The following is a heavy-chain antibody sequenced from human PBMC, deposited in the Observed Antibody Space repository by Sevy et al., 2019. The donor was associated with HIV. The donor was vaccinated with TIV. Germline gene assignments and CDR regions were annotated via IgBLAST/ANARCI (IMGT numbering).Heavy chain of an antibody. J-gene: IGHJ6*02. D-gene: IGHD6-13*01. CDR3: AKDRGSSSPSSDSYYGMDV. V-gene: IGHV3-23*01. CDR2: ISGGGGST. CDR1: GFTFSSYA. Sequence: GGSLRLSCAASGFTFSSYAMSRVRQAPGKGLEWVSAISGGGGSTYYADSVKGRFTISRDNSKNTLYLQMNSLRAEDTAVYYCAKDRGSSSPSSDSYYGMDVWGQGTMVTVSS.